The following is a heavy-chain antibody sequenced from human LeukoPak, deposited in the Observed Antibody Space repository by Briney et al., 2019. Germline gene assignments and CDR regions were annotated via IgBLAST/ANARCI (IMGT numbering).Heavy chain of an antibody. D-gene: IGHD3-3*01. V-gene: IGHV4-4*07. Sequence: NPSETLSLTCTGSGGSISSYYWSWIRQPAGKGLEWIWRIYTSGSTNYNPSLKSRVSVSVDTSKNQFSLRLSSVTAADTAVYYCARGPNFRVVITYMDVWGKGTTVTVSS. CDR2: IYTSGST. CDR3: ARGPNFRVVITYMDV. CDR1: GGSISSYY. J-gene: IGHJ6*03.